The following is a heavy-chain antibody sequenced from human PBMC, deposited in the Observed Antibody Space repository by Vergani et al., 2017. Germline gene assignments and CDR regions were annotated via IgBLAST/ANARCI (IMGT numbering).Heavy chain of an antibody. CDR1: GGSISSSSYY. J-gene: IGHJ3*02. Sequence: QLQLQESGPGLVKPSETLSLTCTVSGGSISSSSYYWGWIRQPPGKGLEWIGSIYYSGSTYYNPSLKSRVTISVDTSKNQFSLKLSSVTAADTAVYYCARDGTVSRTAFDIWGQGTMVTVSS. V-gene: IGHV4-39*07. CDR3: ARDGTVSRTAFDI. D-gene: IGHD1-1*01. CDR2: IYYSGST.